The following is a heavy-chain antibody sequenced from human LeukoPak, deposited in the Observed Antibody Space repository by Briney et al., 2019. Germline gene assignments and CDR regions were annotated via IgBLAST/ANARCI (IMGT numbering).Heavy chain of an antibody. CDR3: ARASYYYDSSGYGMDV. D-gene: IGHD3-22*01. CDR2: INAGNGNT. V-gene: IGHV1-3*01. CDR1: GYTLTSYA. Sequence: GASVKVSCKASGYTLTSYAMHWVRQAPGQRLEWMGWINAGNGNTKYSQKFQGRVTITRDTSASTAYMELSSLRSEDTAVYYCARASYYYDSSGYGMDVWGQGTTVTVSS. J-gene: IGHJ6*02.